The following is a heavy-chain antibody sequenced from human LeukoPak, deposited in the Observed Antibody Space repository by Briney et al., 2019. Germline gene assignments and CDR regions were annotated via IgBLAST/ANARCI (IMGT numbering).Heavy chain of an antibody. CDR2: IYYSGST. V-gene: IGHV4-39*01. CDR3: ARPYCHSTNCYKFDAFDI. Sequence: GSLRLSCAASGFTFSSYSMNWVRQPPGKGLEWIGSIYYSGSTYYNPSLKSRVTISVDTSKNQFSLKLSSVTAADTAVYYCARPYCHSTNCYKFDAFDIWGQGTMVTVSS. D-gene: IGHD2-2*02. J-gene: IGHJ3*02. CDR1: GFTFSSYSMN.